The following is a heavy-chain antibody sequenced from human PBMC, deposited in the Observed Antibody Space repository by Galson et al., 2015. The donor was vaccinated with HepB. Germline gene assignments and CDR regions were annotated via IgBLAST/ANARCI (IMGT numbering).Heavy chain of an antibody. J-gene: IGHJ4*02. CDR2: MNTDGRST. V-gene: IGHV3-74*01. CDR1: GFSFSMYW. D-gene: IGHD2-21*02. CDR3: ARDESSDWTTSIDY. Sequence: SLRLSCAASGFSFSMYWMHWVRQAPGKGLVWVSRMNTDGRSTSYADSVKGRFTISRDNAKNTLYLQMNSLRVDDTAVYYCARDESSDWTTSIDYWGQGTLVTVSS.